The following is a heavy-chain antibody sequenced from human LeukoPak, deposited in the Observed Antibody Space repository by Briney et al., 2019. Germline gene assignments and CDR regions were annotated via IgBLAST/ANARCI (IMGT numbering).Heavy chain of an antibody. CDR3: ARDKVVGDSYFDS. J-gene: IGHJ4*02. Sequence: GGSLRLSCVASGFTFGKYWMSWVRQAPGKGLEWVANLNQDGAEKHYVDSVKGRFTISRDNAKNSLYLELNSLRAEDTAVYYCARDKVVGDSYFDSWGQGILVTVSS. CDR1: GFTFGKYW. D-gene: IGHD2-15*01. V-gene: IGHV3-7*01. CDR2: LNQDGAEK.